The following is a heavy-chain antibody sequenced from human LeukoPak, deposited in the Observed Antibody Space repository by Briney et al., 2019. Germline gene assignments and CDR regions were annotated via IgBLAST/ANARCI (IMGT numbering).Heavy chain of an antibody. D-gene: IGHD2-21*02. CDR3: ARDLGCGGDCYAFDI. Sequence: SXTLSLTCTVSGGSISSYYWSWIRQPPGKGLEWIGYIYYSGRTNYNPSLKSRVTISVDTSKNQFSLKLSSVTAADTAVYYCARDLGCGGDCYAFDIWGQGTMVTVSS. J-gene: IGHJ3*02. V-gene: IGHV4-59*01. CDR2: IYYSGRT. CDR1: GGSISSYY.